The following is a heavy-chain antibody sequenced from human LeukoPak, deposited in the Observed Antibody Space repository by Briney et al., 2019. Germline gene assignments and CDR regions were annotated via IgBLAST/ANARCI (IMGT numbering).Heavy chain of an antibody. D-gene: IGHD6-19*01. CDR2: ISYDGSNK. CDR1: GFTFSSYA. V-gene: IGHV3-30-3*01. CDR3: ARDLGGSSSGFHDY. Sequence: GGSLRLSCAASGFTFSSYAMHWVRQAPGKGLEWVAVISYDGSNKYYADSVKGRFTISRDNSKNTLYLQMNSLRAEDTAVYYCARDLGGSSSGFHDYWGQGTLVTVSS. J-gene: IGHJ4*02.